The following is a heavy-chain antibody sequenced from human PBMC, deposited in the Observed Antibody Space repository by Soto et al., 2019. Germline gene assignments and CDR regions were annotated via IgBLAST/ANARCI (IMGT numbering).Heavy chain of an antibody. CDR3: ASWGHIVVVTSTDFDH. Sequence: GGSLRLSCAASGFTFSSYWMNWVRQAPGKGLEWVSRIDPDGSRKSYADSVQGRLTISRDNDKNTLYLQMNSLRAEDTAVYYCASWGHIVVVTSTDFDHWGQGTLVTVSS. J-gene: IGHJ4*02. V-gene: IGHV3-74*01. D-gene: IGHD2-21*02. CDR1: GFTFSSYW. CDR2: IDPDGSRK.